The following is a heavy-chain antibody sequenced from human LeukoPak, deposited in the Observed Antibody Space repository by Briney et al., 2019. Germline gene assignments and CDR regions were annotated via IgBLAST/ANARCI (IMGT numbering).Heavy chain of an antibody. V-gene: IGHV3-33*06. Sequence: PGRSLRLSCAASGFTFSSYGMHWVRQAPGKGLEWVAVIWYDGSNKYYADSVKGRFTISRDNSKNTLYLQMNSLRAEDTAVYYCAKTGTITMIVVGHFDYWGQGTLVTVSS. CDR1: GFTFSSYG. J-gene: IGHJ4*02. CDR3: AKTGTITMIVVGHFDY. CDR2: IWYDGSNK. D-gene: IGHD3-22*01.